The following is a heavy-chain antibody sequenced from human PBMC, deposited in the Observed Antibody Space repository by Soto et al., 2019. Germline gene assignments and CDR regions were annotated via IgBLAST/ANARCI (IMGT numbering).Heavy chain of an antibody. CDR3: ARLSAAWFDP. J-gene: IGHJ5*02. CDR2: IYHSGST. D-gene: IGHD6-19*01. V-gene: IGHV4-61*01. CDR1: GGSVSSGSYY. Sequence: QVQLQESGPGLVKPSETLSLTCTVSGGSVSSGSYYWGWIRQPPGKGLEWIGYIYHSGSTNYNPSLKSRVTISVDTSKNQFSLSLTSVTAAGTAVYYCARLSAAWFDPWGQGTLVTVAS.